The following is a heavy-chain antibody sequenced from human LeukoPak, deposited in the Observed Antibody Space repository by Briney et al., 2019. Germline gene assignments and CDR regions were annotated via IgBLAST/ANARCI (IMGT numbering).Heavy chain of an antibody. J-gene: IGHJ6*03. CDR2: INWNGGST. Sequence: GGSLRLSCAASGFTFDDYGMSWVRQAPGKGLEWVSGINWNGGSTGYADSVKGRFTISRDNAKNSLYLQMNSLRAEDTALYYCARALGSSPGKYQGPILYYMDVWGKGTTVTVSS. V-gene: IGHV3-20*04. CDR3: ARALGSSPGKYQGPILYYMDV. CDR1: GFTFDDYG. D-gene: IGHD2-2*01.